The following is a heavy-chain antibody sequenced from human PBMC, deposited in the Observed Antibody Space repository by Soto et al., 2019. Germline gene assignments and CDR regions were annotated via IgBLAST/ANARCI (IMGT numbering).Heavy chain of an antibody. D-gene: IGHD3-10*01. V-gene: IGHV3-53*01. J-gene: IGHJ4*02. CDR1: GFTVSNNY. CDR3: GTGPGGGGY. Sequence: EVQLVESGGGLIQPGGSLRLSCAVSGFTVSNNYMSWVRQAPGKGLEGVSVIYSGGYTAYGDSVKGRFTISRDNSKNPINIKRNSLRADDPGVYFGGTGPGGGGYWGQGALVTVSS. CDR2: IYSGGYT.